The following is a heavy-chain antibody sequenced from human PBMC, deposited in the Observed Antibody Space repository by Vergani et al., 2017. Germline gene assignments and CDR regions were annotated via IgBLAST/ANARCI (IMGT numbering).Heavy chain of an antibody. CDR1: GGSFSGYY. Sequence: QVQLQESGPGLVKPSGTLSLTCAVYGGSFSGYYWSWIRQPPGKGLEWIGEINHSGSTNYNPSLKSRVTISVDTSKNQFSLKLSSVTAADTAVYYCARGRVKGIVVVPAWVGPAFDIWGQGTMVTVSS. J-gene: IGHJ3*02. CDR2: INHSGST. CDR3: ARGRVKGIVVVPAWVGPAFDI. D-gene: IGHD2-2*01. V-gene: IGHV4-34*01.